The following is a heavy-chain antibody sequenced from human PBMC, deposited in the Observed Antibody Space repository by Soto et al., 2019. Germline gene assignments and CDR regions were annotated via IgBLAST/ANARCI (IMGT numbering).Heavy chain of an antibody. V-gene: IGHV1-18*01. Sequence: RASVKVSCKASGYTFTSYGISWVRQAPGQGLEWMGWISAYNGNTNYAQKLQGRVTMTTDTSTSTAYMELRSLRSDDTAVYYCARDGDYDYVWGGFDYWGQGTLVTVSS. J-gene: IGHJ4*02. D-gene: IGHD3-16*01. CDR3: ARDGDYDYVWGGFDY. CDR1: GYTFTSYG. CDR2: ISAYNGNT.